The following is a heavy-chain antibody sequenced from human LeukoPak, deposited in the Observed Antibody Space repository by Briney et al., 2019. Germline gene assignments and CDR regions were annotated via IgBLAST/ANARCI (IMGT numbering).Heavy chain of an antibody. J-gene: IGHJ4*02. CDR3: AKDVAMIVVVTDY. V-gene: IGHV3-23*01. Sequence: GGSLRPSCAASGFTFSSYAMSWVRQPPGKGLEWVTAFSGSGGSTYYADSVKGRFTISRDNSKNTLYLLMNSLRAEDTAVYYCAKDVAMIVVVTDYWGQGTLVTVSS. CDR1: GFTFSSYA. CDR2: FSGSGGST. D-gene: IGHD3-22*01.